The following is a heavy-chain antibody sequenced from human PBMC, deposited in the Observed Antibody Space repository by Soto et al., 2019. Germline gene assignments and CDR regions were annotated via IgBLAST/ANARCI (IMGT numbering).Heavy chain of an antibody. V-gene: IGHV3-30*03. CDR3: ARGTFYRESFFDP. Sequence: QVQLVESGGGAVQPGGSRRLSCAASEFTFSNYAMHWVRQAPGKGLQWLAVISYDGNNKYYADSVEGRFTISRDNSKNTGYLQMNKPGLEDTAVYYCARGTFYRESFFDPWGQGTLVTVSS. D-gene: IGHD4-4*01. CDR2: ISYDGNNK. CDR1: EFTFSNYA. J-gene: IGHJ5*02.